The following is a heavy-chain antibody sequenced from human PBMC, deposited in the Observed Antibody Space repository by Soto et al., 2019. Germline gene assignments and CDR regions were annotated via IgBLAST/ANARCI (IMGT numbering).Heavy chain of an antibody. J-gene: IGHJ4*02. CDR2: MFSNDEK. CDR1: GFSLSNARMG. V-gene: IGHV2-26*01. D-gene: IGHD3-22*01. CDR3: ARMAVYDSSGYYYGDY. Sequence: QVTLKESGHVLVKPTETLTLTCTVSGFSLSNARMGVSWIRQPPGKALEWLAHMFSNDEKSYSTSLKSRLTISKDTSKSQVVLTMTNMDPVDTATYYCARMAVYDSSGYYYGDYWGQGTLVTVSS.